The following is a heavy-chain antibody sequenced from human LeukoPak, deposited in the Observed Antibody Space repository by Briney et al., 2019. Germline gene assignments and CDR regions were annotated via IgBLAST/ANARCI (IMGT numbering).Heavy chain of an antibody. J-gene: IGHJ3*02. D-gene: IGHD2-15*01. CDR1: GFTFSNYA. V-gene: IGHV3-23*01. CDR2: ISGSGGST. CDR3: AKGMVAATIFNAFDI. Sequence: GGSLRLSCAASGFTFSNYAMNWVRQAPGKGLEWVSAISGSGGSTYYADSVKGRFTISRDNSKNTLYLQMNSLRAEDTAVYYCAKGMVAATIFNAFDIWGQGTMVTVSS.